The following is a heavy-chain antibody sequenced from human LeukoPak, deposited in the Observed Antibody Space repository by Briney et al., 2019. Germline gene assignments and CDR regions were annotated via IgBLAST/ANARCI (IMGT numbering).Heavy chain of an antibody. D-gene: IGHD3-10*01. Sequence: QSGGSLRLSCAASGFTFSSYAMSWVRQAPGKGLEWVANIKQDGSEKYYVDSVKGRFTISRDNAKNSLYLQMNSLRAEDTAVYYCARRSGGDYWGQGTLVTVSS. J-gene: IGHJ4*02. CDR2: IKQDGSEK. CDR3: ARRSGGDY. CDR1: GFTFSSYA. V-gene: IGHV3-7*01.